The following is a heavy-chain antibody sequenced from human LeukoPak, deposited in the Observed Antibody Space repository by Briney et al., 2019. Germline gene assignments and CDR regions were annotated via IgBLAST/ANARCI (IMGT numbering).Heavy chain of an antibody. V-gene: IGHV3-74*01. CDR1: GFTFSSYW. Sequence: GGSLRLSCAVSGFTFSSYWMHWVRQAPGKGLVWVSRIDRDGSRINYADPVKGRFTISRDNGKNTLFLQMNSLRAEDAAVYYCVRGNDYGGPHYWGQGTLVTVSS. CDR3: VRGNDYGGPHY. J-gene: IGHJ4*02. D-gene: IGHD4-23*01. CDR2: IDRDGSRI.